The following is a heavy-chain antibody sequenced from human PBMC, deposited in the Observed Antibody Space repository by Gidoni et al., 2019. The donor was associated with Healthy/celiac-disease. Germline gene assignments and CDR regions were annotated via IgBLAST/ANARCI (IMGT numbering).Heavy chain of an antibody. CDR3: ARGDYYDSSGYYWTGYYYYGMDV. Sequence: EVQLVQSGAEVKKPGESLRISCKGSGYSFTSYWISWVRQMPGKGLEWMGRIDPSDSYTNYSPSFQGHVTISADKSISTAYLQWSSLKASDTAMYYCARGDYYDSSGYYWTGYYYYGMDVWGQGTTVTVSS. CDR2: IDPSDSYT. CDR1: GYSFTSYW. V-gene: IGHV5-10-1*03. D-gene: IGHD3-22*01. J-gene: IGHJ6*02.